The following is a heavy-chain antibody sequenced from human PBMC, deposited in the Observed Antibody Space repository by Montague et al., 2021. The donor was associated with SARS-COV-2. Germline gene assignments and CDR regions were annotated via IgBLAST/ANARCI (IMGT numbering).Heavy chain of an antibody. CDR3: ATDYGSGSYFDY. D-gene: IGHD3-10*01. CDR1: GGSISIYY. J-gene: IGHJ4*02. Sequence: SETLSLTCTVSGGSISIYYWSWIRQPPGKGLEWIGYMYYDGSPKYNPSLRCRVTISVDKSKNQCSLKLSSVTAADTAVYYCATDYGSGSYFDYWGQGSLVTVSS. V-gene: IGHV4-59*01. CDR2: MYYDGSP.